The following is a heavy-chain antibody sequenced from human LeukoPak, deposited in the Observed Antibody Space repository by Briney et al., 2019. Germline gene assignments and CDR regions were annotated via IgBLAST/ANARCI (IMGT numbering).Heavy chain of an antibody. Sequence: SETLSLTCTVSGGSISSGGYYWSWIRQPPGKGLEWIGYIYHSGSTYYNPSLKSRVTISVDRSKNQFSLKLSSVTAADTAVYYCARVGVSSVGATDYYFDYWGQGTLVTVSS. D-gene: IGHD1-26*01. V-gene: IGHV4-30-2*01. CDR3: ARVGVSSVGATDYYFDY. CDR2: IYHSGST. J-gene: IGHJ4*02. CDR1: GGSISSGGYY.